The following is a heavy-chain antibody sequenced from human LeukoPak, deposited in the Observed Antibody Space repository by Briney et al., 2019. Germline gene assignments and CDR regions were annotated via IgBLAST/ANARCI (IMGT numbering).Heavy chain of an antibody. D-gene: IGHD3-10*01. CDR3: AGRSGSYYAEYFQH. CDR2: IYYSGST. CDR1: GGSISSYY. J-gene: IGHJ1*01. V-gene: IGHV4-59*01. Sequence: PSETLSLTCTVSGGSISSYYWSWIRQPPGKGLEWIGYIYYSGSTNYNPSLKSRVTISVDTSKNQISLKLSSVTAADTAVYYCAGRSGSYYAEYFQHWGQGTLVTVSS.